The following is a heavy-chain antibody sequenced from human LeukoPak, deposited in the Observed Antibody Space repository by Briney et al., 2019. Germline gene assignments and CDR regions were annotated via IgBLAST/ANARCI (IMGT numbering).Heavy chain of an antibody. CDR3: AREQYSYPG. CDR1: GFSFSDFY. V-gene: IGHV3-11*01. CDR2: ISSSGTTT. J-gene: IGHJ4*02. Sequence: GGSLRLSCAASGFSFSDFYMTWIRQAPGKGLEWVSCISSSGTTTYYADSVKGRFTISRDNAKNSLYLQMKSLRAEDTAVYYCAREQYSYPGWGQGTLVTVSS. D-gene: IGHD5-18*01.